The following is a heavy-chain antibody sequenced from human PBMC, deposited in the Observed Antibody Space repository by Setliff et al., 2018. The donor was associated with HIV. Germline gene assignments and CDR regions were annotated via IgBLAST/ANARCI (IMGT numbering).Heavy chain of an antibody. CDR2: SNHVGRT. Sequence: SETLSLTCAVYGGSLSGHYWSWIRQPPGKGLEWIGESNHVGRTNYNPSLKSRVTVSVDTSKSQFSLKLSSVTAADTAVYYCARVGPDYDILTGYVDYWGQGTLVTVSS. CDR3: ARVGPDYDILTGYVDY. V-gene: IGHV4-34*01. D-gene: IGHD3-9*01. CDR1: GGSLSGHY. J-gene: IGHJ4*02.